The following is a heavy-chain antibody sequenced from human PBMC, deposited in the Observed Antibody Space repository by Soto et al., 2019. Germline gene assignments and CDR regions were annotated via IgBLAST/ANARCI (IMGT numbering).Heavy chain of an antibody. J-gene: IGHJ3*02. D-gene: IGHD4-17*01. CDR1: GYTFTSYA. Sequence: ASVKVSCKASGYTFTSYAMHWVRQAPGQGLEWMGIINPSGSTTYAQKFQGRVTMTRDTSTSTVYMELSSLRSDDTAVYYCARWGNYGDYNNQYKNAFDIWGQGTMVTVSS. CDR2: INPSGST. V-gene: IGHV1-46*01. CDR3: ARWGNYGDYNNQYKNAFDI.